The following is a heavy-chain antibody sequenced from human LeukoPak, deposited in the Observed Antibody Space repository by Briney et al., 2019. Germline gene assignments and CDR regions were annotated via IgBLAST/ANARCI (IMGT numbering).Heavy chain of an antibody. CDR2: IITYNGNT. D-gene: IGHD3-10*01. CDR3: ARGLGSFDY. Sequence: ASVKVSCKASGYTFATYGISWVRQAPGQGLEWMGWIITYNGNTNYAQRLQGRVTLTRDTSTSTAYMELRSLTSDDTAVYYCARGLGSFDYWGQGTLVTVSS. J-gene: IGHJ4*02. V-gene: IGHV1-18*01. CDR1: GYTFATYG.